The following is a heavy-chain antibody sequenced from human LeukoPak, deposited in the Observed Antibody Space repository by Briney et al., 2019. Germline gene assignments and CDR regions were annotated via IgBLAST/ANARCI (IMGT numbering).Heavy chain of an antibody. CDR1: GGSISSSSYY. Sequence: SETLSLTCTVSGGSISSSSYYWGWIRQPPGKGLEWIGSIYYSGSTYYNPSLKSRVTISVDTSKNQFSLKLSSVTAADTAVYYCARGNPGSYVFDYWGQGTLVTVSS. CDR2: IYYSGST. V-gene: IGHV4-39*07. CDR3: ARGNPGSYVFDY. D-gene: IGHD1-26*01. J-gene: IGHJ4*02.